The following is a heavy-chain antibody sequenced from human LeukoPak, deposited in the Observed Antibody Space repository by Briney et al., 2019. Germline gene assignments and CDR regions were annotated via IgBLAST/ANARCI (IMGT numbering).Heavy chain of an antibody. D-gene: IGHD3-10*01. CDR2: IYTSGST. J-gene: IGHJ6*03. CDR1: GGSISSGSYY. V-gene: IGHV4-61*02. Sequence: SQTLSLTCTVAGGSISSGSYYLSWIRQPAGKRLESIGRIYTSGSTNYYPSFKSRVTISVDTSKNQFSLKLSSVTAADTAVYYCARGVTMLRGVIIGYYYYYYMDVWGKGTTVTVSS. CDR3: ARGVTMLRGVIIGYYYYYYMDV.